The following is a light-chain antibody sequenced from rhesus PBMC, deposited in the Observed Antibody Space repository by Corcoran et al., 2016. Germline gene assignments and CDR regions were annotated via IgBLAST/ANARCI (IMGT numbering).Light chain of an antibody. V-gene: IGLV2S7*01. CDR1: SNDVAFYNY. CDR3: CSYTTSSTYI. J-gene: IGLJ1*01. Sequence: QAAPTQPPSVSGSPGQSVTFSCTGTSNDVAFYNYVSWYQQFPGKAPKLIIYGVSKRPSGVSDRFSGSKSGKTASLTISGLQAEDEADYYCCSYTTSSTYIFGGGTRLTVL. CDR2: GVS.